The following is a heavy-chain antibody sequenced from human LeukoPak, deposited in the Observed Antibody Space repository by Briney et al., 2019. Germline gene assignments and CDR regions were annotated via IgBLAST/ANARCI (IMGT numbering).Heavy chain of an antibody. CDR2: ITKADGGTT. D-gene: IGHD1-26*01. CDR3: ARGYLIDY. CDR1: GLTFTNAW. V-gene: IGHV3-15*01. J-gene: IGHJ4*02. Sequence: GGSLRLSCAASGLTFTNAWMSWVRQAPGKGLEWVGRITKADGGTTDYAAPVKGRFTISRDDSTNTLYLLMNSLRAEDTAVYYCARGYLIDYWGQGTLVTVSS.